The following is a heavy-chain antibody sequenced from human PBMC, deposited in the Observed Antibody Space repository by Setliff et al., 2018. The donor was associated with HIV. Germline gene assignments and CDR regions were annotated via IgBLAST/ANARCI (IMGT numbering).Heavy chain of an antibody. Sequence: PSETLSLTCAVYGGSFSGYYWSWIRQPPGKGLEWIGEISYTGTTNYNPSLKSRVTISIDASEKQFSLKVTSVTATDTAVYYCARLENWNWNQLGSGAYFDFWGQGTLVTVSS. CDR2: ISYTGTT. CDR3: ARLENWNWNQLGSGAYFDF. D-gene: IGHD1-1*01. CDR1: GGSFSGYY. J-gene: IGHJ4*02. V-gene: IGHV4-34*01.